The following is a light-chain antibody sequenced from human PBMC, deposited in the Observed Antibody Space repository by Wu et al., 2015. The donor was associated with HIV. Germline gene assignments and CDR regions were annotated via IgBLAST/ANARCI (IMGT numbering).Light chain of an antibody. CDR3: QQRSNWPLT. Sequence: EKMMTQSPATLSVSPGERVTLSCRASQSVRSNLAWYQQIPGRSPRLLIYDASIRATGVPVRFSGSGSGTDFTLTVSSLEPEDFAVYYCQQRSNWPLTFGGGTKVEIK. V-gene: IGKV3-11*01. CDR1: QSVRSN. CDR2: DAS. J-gene: IGKJ4*01.